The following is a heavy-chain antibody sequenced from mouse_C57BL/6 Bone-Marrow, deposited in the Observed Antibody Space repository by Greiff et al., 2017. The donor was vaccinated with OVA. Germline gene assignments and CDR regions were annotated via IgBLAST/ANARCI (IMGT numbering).Heavy chain of an antibody. CDR3: ARVPYYDFDY. V-gene: IGHV1-50*01. CDR2: IDPSDSYT. D-gene: IGHD1-1*01. Sequence: QVQLQQPGAELVKPGASVKLSCKASGYTFTSYWMQWVNQRPGQGLEWIGEIDPSDSYTTYNQKFKGKATLTVDTSSITAYMRLSSLTSEDAAIYYCARVPYYDFDYWGQGTTLTVSS. J-gene: IGHJ2*01. CDR1: GYTFTSYW.